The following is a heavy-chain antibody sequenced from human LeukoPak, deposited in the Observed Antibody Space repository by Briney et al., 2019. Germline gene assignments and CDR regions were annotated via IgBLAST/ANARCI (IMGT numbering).Heavy chain of an antibody. Sequence: EASVKVSCKASGYTFTGYYMHWVRQAPGQGLEWMGWINPNSGGTNYAQKFQGRVTMTRDTSISTAYMELSRLRSDDTAAYYCARGSWLEMYYFDYWGQGTLVTASS. CDR3: ARGSWLEMYYFDY. V-gene: IGHV1-2*02. CDR1: GYTFTGYY. D-gene: IGHD5-24*01. J-gene: IGHJ4*02. CDR2: INPNSGGT.